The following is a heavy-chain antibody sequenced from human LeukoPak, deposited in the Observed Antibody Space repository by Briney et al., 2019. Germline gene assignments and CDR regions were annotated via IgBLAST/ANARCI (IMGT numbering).Heavy chain of an antibody. D-gene: IGHD4-17*01. V-gene: IGHV3-53*01. CDR1: GFTVSSNY. CDR2: IYSGGST. Sequence: PRGSLRLSCAASGFTVSSNYMSWVRQAPGKGLEWVSVIYSGGSTYYADSVKGRFTISRDNSKNTLYLQMNSLRAEDTAVYYCARDLTAEMTTVTTEGGNYWGQGTLVTVSS. J-gene: IGHJ4*02. CDR3: ARDLTAEMTTVTTEGGNY.